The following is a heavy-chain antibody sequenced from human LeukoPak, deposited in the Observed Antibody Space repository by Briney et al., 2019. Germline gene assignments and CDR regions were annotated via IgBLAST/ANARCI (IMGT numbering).Heavy chain of an antibody. CDR1: GLTLSSYW. Sequence: GGSLRLSCAASGLTLSSYWMSWVRQAPGRGLEWVANINQDGSEKYYVDSVKGRFTVSRDNAKNSLYLQMNSLRVEGTAVYYCARGKFDFDYWGQGTLVTVSS. CDR2: INQDGSEK. CDR3: ARGKFDFDY. D-gene: IGHD3-16*01. V-gene: IGHV3-7*01. J-gene: IGHJ4*02.